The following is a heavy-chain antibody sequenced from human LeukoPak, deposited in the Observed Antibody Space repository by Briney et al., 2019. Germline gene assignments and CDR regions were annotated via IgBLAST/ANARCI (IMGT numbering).Heavy chain of an antibody. CDR2: IYYSGST. CDR1: GGSISSYY. Sequence: SETLSLTCTVSGGSISSYYWSWIRQPPGKGLEWIGYIYYSGSTNYNPSLKSRVTISVDTSKNQFSLKLSSVTAADTAVYYCARLASATDSSGYYYDWFDPWGQGTLVTVSS. D-gene: IGHD3-22*01. V-gene: IGHV4-59*08. CDR3: ARLASATDSSGYYYDWFDP. J-gene: IGHJ5*02.